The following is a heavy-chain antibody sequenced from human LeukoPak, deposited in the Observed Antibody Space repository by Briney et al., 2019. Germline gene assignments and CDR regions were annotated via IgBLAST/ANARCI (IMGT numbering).Heavy chain of an antibody. J-gene: IGHJ3*02. CDR2: ISSSSSYI. CDR3: ARLIDSAFDI. CDR1: GFTFSSYS. V-gene: IGHV3-21*01. Sequence: GGSLRLPCAASGFTFSSYSMNWVRQAPGKGLEWVSSISSSSSYIYYADSVKGRFTISRDNAKNSLYLQMNSLRAEDTAVYYCARLIDSAFDIWGQGTMVTVSS. D-gene: IGHD2-21*01.